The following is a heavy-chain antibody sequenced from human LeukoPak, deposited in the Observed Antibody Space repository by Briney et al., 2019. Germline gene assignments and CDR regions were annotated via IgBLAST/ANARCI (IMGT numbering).Heavy chain of an antibody. CDR1: GFTFSSYW. CDR2: INGDGRNI. V-gene: IGHV3-74*01. D-gene: IGHD3-9*01. J-gene: IGHJ6*02. Sequence: GGSLRLSCVASGFTFSSYWMQWVRQDPRKGLMWVSRINGDGRNINYADSVRGRFTISRDNAKNTLYLQMNTLRVEDTAVYYCTRDLMDYDVSTGLHHYYMDVWGQGTTVTDSS. CDR3: TRDLMDYDVSTGLHHYYMDV.